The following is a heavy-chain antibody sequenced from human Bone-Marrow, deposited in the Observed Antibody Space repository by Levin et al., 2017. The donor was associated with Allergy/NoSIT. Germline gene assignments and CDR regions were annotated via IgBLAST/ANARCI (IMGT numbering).Heavy chain of an antibody. CDR2: INHSGST. D-gene: IGHD2-8*01. J-gene: IGHJ6*02. V-gene: IGHV4-34*01. CDR1: GGSFSGYY. Sequence: SETLSLTCAVYGGSFSGYYWSWIRQPPGKGLEWIGEINHSGSTNYNPSLKSRVTISVDTSKNQFSLKLSSVTAADTAVYYCARGGGHCTNGVCYIQRGYYYYYYGMDVWGQGTTVTVSS. CDR3: ARGGGHCTNGVCYIQRGYYYYYYGMDV.